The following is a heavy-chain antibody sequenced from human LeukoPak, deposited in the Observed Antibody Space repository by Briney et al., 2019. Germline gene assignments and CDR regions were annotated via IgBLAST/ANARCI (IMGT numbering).Heavy chain of an antibody. J-gene: IGHJ4*02. Sequence: GGSLRLSCAASGFTFSSYDMHWVRQATGKGLEWVSGIGTAGDTYYPGSVKGRFTISRDNAKNSLYLEMTSLRAEDTAVYYCASGSPAGDYWGQGTLVTVSS. V-gene: IGHV3-13*04. CDR2: IGTAGDT. D-gene: IGHD1-26*01. CDR3: ASGSPAGDY. CDR1: GFTFSSYD.